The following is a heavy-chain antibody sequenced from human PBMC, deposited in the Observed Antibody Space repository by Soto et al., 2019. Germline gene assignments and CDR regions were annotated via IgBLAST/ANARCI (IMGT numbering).Heavy chain of an antibody. J-gene: IGHJ6*03. CDR3: ARHVYYYMDV. V-gene: IGHV1-8*02. CDR2: MNPNSGNT. Sequence: ASVKASCKAFGYTFTSYGISLVRQAPGQGLEWMGWMNPNSGNTGYAQKFQGRVTMTRNTSISTAYMELSSLRSEDTAVYYCARHVYYYMDVWGKGTTVTVSS. CDR1: GYTFTSYG.